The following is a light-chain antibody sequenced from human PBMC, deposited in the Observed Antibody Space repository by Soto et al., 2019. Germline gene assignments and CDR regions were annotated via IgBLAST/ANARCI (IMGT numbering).Light chain of an antibody. CDR1: EVIDNY. Sequence: DIQMTQSPSSLSASVGDRVTITSRASEVIDNYLAWYQQQPGKVPRLLIYAGSVLQAGVPPRFTGSGSGTDFTLTISSLHPEDVATYFCQQYNSGPWTFGQGTKVEI. CDR3: QQYNSGPWT. V-gene: IGKV1-27*01. CDR2: AGS. J-gene: IGKJ1*01.